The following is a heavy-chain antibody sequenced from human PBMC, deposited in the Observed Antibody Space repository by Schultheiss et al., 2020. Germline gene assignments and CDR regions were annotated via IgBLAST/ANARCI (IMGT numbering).Heavy chain of an antibody. CDR3: ARGYGDKKFNY. Sequence: GGSLRLSCAASGFTFSSYGMHWVRQAPGKGLEWVAVIWYDGSNKYYEDSVMGRFTISRDNSKNTLYLQMSSLRAEDTAVYYCARGYGDKKFNYWGQGTLVCVSS. V-gene: IGHV3-33*01. CDR2: IWYDGSNK. D-gene: IGHD4-17*01. J-gene: IGHJ4*02. CDR1: GFTFSSYG.